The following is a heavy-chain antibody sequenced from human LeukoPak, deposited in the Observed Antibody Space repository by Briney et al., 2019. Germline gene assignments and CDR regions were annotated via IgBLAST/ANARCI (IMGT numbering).Heavy chain of an antibody. CDR2: INPSGGST. CDR1: GYTFTSYY. D-gene: IGHD3-10*01. V-gene: IGHV1-46*01. J-gene: IGHJ6*02. Sequence: ASVKVSCKASGYTFTSYYMHWVRQAPGQGLEWMGIINPSGGSTSYAQKFQARVTMTRDTSTSTVYMELSSLRSEDTAVYYCARQWFGPMFRGGMDVWGQGTTVTVSS. CDR3: ARQWFGPMFRGGMDV.